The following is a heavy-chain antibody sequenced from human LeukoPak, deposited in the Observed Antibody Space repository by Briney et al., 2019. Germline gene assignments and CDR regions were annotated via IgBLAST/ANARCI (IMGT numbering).Heavy chain of an antibody. CDR2: ISYDGSNK. CDR3: ARDSSSWYYRPNY. D-gene: IGHD6-13*01. V-gene: IGHV3-30-3*01. CDR1: GFTFSSYA. Sequence: GGSLRLSCAASGFTFSSYAMHWVRQAPGKGLEWVAVISYDGSNKYYADSVKGRFTISRDNSKNTLYLQMNSLRAEDTAVYYCARDSSSWYYRPNYWGQGTMVTVSS. J-gene: IGHJ3*01.